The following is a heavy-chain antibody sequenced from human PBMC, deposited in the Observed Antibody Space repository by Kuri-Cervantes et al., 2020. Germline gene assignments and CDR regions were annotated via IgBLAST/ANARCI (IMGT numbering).Heavy chain of an antibody. J-gene: IGHJ4*02. CDR3: ARGRAARFLEWLLSY. Sequence: ASVKVSCKASGYTFTGYYLHWVRQAPGQGLEWMGWINPNSGDTNYAQKFQGRVTMTRDTSISTAYMELSSLRSEDTAVYYCARGRAARFLEWLLSYWGQGTLVTVSS. CDR1: GYTFTGYY. D-gene: IGHD3-3*01. CDR2: INPNSGDT. V-gene: IGHV1-2*02.